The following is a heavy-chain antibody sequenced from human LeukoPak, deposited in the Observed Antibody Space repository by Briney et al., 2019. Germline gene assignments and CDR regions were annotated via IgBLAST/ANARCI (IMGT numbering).Heavy chain of an antibody. V-gene: IGHV5-51*01. CDR3: ARAWNFDY. D-gene: IGHD1-1*01. CDR2: INPSDSDT. Sequence: KDGESLKISCKGSGYSFTNYWIAWVRQMPGRGLEWMVIINPSDSDTRYSPSFQGQVTISADKSISTAYLQWGSLKASDSAMYYCARAWNFDYWGQGTLVTVSS. CDR1: GYSFTNYW. J-gene: IGHJ4*02.